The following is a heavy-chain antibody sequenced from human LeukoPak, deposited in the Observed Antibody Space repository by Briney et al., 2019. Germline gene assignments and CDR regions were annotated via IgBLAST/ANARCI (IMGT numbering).Heavy chain of an antibody. D-gene: IGHD2-15*01. CDR3: ARHRWLLPELPGYFDY. CDR1: GGSISSYY. Sequence: SETLSLTCTVSGGSISSYYWSWIRQPPGKGLEWIGYIYYSGSTNYNPSLKSRVTISVDTSKNQFSLKLSSVTAADTAVYYCARHRWLLPELPGYFDYWGQGTLVTVSS. CDR2: IYYSGST. V-gene: IGHV4-59*08. J-gene: IGHJ4*02.